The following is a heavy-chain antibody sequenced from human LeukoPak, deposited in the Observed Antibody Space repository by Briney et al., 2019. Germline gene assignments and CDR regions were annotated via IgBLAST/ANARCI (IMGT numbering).Heavy chain of an antibody. CDR2: ISYDGSNK. D-gene: IGHD5-18*01. Sequence: GSLRLSCAASGFTFSSYAMHWVRQAPGKGLEWVAVISYDGSNKYYADSVKGRFTISRDNSKNTLYLQMNSLRAEDTAVYYCARVRYVDTAMVPFDYWGQGTLVTVSS. CDR3: ARVRYVDTAMVPFDY. V-gene: IGHV3-30*04. J-gene: IGHJ4*02. CDR1: GFTFSSYA.